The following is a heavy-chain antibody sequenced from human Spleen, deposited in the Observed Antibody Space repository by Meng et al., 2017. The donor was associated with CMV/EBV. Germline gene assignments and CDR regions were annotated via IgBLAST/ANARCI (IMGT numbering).Heavy chain of an antibody. CDR1: AFIFSGYS. V-gene: IGHV3-21*01. D-gene: IGHD2-2*01. CDR2: ITNSSSYI. CDR3: ARELGYCSGTSCPFDY. J-gene: IGHJ4*02. Sequence: GESLKISCAASAFIFSGYSMNWVRQAPGKGLEWVSSITNSSSYIYYADSVKGRFTISRDNAKNSLYLQMNSLRAEDTAVYYCARELGYCSGTSCPFDYWGQGTLVTVSS.